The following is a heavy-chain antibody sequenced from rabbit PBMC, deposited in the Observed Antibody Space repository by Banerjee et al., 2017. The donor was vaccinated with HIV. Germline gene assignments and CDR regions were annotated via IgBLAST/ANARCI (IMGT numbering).Heavy chain of an antibody. CDR3: VRDGEGYGGPSLTLLDL. D-gene: IGHD5-1*01. CDR2: IHVGSSGIT. V-gene: IGHV1S45*01. J-gene: IGHJ3*01. Sequence: QEQLEESGGDLVKPEGSLTLTCTASGFSFSSSYYMCWVRQAPGKGLEWIACIHVGSSGITYCASWAKGRFTISKTSSTTVTLQMTSLTAADTATYFCVRDGEGYGGPSLTLLDLWGQGTLVTVS. CDR1: GFSFSSSYY.